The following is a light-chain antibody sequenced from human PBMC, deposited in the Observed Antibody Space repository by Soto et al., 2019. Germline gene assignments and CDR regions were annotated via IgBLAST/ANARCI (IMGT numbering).Light chain of an antibody. CDR2: AAS. CDR1: QGIRNY. V-gene: IGKV1-27*01. CDR3: QKNNSAPLS. Sequence: DIQMTQSPSSLSASVGDRVTITCRASQGIRNYLAWYQQKPGKVPKLLIYAASTLQSGVPSRFSGSGSGTDFTLPISSLQPEDVSTYYCQKNNSAPLSFGPGTKVDIK. J-gene: IGKJ3*01.